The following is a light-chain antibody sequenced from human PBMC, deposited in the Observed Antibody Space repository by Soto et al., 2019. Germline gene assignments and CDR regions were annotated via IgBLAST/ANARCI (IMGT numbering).Light chain of an antibody. Sequence: DIQMTQSPSSLSASVGDRVTITCRASQRISSYLNWYQQKPGKAPKVLIYDASTLESGVPARFSGSGSETEFTLTISSLQPEDSATYYCQHYNSDPWTFGQGTKVDIK. CDR3: QHYNSDPWT. CDR1: QRISSY. V-gene: IGKV1-5*01. CDR2: DAS. J-gene: IGKJ1*01.